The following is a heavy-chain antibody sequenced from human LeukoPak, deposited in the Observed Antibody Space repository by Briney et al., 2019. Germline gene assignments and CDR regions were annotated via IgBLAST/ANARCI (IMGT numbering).Heavy chain of an antibody. CDR2: IYNSGTT. CDR3: ARRRYSYGSFDAFHI. V-gene: IGHV4-61*02. CDR1: GGSISRGSYY. J-gene: IGHJ3*02. Sequence: PSQTLSLTCVVSGGSISRGSYYWNWIRQPAGKGLEWMGRIYNSGTTNYNPSLESRVTISGDMSRNQLSLQLTSVTAADTAVYYCARRRYSYGSFDAFHIWGQGTMVTVSS. D-gene: IGHD5-18*01.